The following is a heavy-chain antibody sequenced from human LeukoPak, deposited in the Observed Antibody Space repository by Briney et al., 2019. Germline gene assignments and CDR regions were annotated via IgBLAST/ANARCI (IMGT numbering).Heavy chain of an antibody. CDR1: GYTFTSYG. D-gene: IGHD5-18*01. V-gene: IGHV1-18*01. CDR3: AREHVDTSFDI. Sequence: ASVKVSCKASGYTFTSYGIIWVRQAPGQGLEWMGWISGYNGNTNYAQKLQGRVTMTTDTSTSTAYMELRSLRSDNTAVYYCAREHVDTSFDIWGQGTMVTVSS. J-gene: IGHJ3*02. CDR2: ISGYNGNT.